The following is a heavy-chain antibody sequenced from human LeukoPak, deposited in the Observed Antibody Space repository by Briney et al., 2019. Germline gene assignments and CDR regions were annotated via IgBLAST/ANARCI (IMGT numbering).Heavy chain of an antibody. J-gene: IGHJ6*02. D-gene: IGHD5-12*01. CDR3: ARGGLRLGAGTSYYYYGMDV. V-gene: IGHV3-33*01. CDR2: IWYDGSNK. Sequence: GRSLRLSCAASGFTFSSYGMHWVRQAPGKGLEWVAVIWYDGSNKYYADSVKGRFTISRDNSKNTLYLQMNSLRAGDTAVYYCARGGLRLGAGTSYYYYGMDVWGQGTTVTVSS. CDR1: GFTFSSYG.